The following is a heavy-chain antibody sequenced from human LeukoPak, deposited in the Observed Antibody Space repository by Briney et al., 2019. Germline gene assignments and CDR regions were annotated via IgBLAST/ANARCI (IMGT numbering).Heavy chain of an antibody. CDR3: AKDTSIAAAGTIDY. J-gene: IGHJ4*02. CDR2: ISWNSGSI. V-gene: IGHV3-9*01. D-gene: IGHD6-13*01. CDR1: GFTFDDYA. Sequence: GRSLRLSCAASGFTFDDYAMHWVRQAPGKGLEWVSGISWNSGSIGYADSVKGRFTTSRDNAKNSLYLQMNSLRAEDTALYYCAKDTSIAAAGTIDYWGQGTLVTVSS.